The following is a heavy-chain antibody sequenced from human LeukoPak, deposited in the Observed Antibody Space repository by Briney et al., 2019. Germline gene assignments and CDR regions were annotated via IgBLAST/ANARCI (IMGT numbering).Heavy chain of an antibody. CDR3: ARDRSSGWEWFDP. D-gene: IGHD6-19*01. V-gene: IGHV4-34*01. CDR1: GGSFSGYY. CDR2: INHSGST. Sequence: PSETLSLTCAVYGGSFSGYYWSWIRQPPGKGLEWIGEINHSGSTNYNPSLKSRVTISVDTSKNQFSLKLSSVTAADTAVYYCARDRSSGWEWFDPWGQGTLVTVSS. J-gene: IGHJ5*02.